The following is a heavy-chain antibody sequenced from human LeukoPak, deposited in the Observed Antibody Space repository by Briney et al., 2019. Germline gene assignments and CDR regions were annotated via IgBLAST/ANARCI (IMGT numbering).Heavy chain of an antibody. Sequence: SETLSLTCTVSGGSISSYYWSWIRQPPGKGLEWIGYIYYSGSTNYNPSLKSRVTISVDTSKNQFSLKLSSVTAADTAVYYCARVSHYYDSSGYYFTRWGQGTLVTVSS. D-gene: IGHD3-22*01. J-gene: IGHJ4*02. CDR1: GGSISSYY. V-gene: IGHV4-59*01. CDR2: IYYSGST. CDR3: ARVSHYYDSSGYYFTR.